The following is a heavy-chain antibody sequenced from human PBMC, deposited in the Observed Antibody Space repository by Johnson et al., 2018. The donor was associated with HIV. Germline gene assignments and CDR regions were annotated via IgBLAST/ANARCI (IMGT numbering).Heavy chain of an antibody. D-gene: IGHD1-26*01. V-gene: IGHV3-74*01. CDR3: ARGVGGTTGGRAFDI. CDR2: INSDGSST. Sequence: VQLVESGGGLVQPGGSLRLSCAASGFTFSSYWMHWVRQAPGKGLVWVSRINSDGSSTSYADSVKGRFTISRDNAKNTLYLQMNSLRAEETAVYYWARGVGGTTGGRAFDIWGQGTMVTVSS. CDR1: GFTFSSYW. J-gene: IGHJ3*02.